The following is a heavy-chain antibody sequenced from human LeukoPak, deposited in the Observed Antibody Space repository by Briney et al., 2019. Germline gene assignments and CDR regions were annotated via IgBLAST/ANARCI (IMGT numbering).Heavy chain of an antibody. Sequence: GGSLRLSCAASGFTFSGFWMHWVRQAPGKGQVWISRLHSDGSNTDYADSVKGRFTISRDNAKNTLYLQMDSLRVEDTAVYYCARDLLNDEGSSYFFDQWGQGTLVTVAS. CDR2: LHSDGSNT. CDR3: ARDLLNDEGSSYFFDQ. D-gene: IGHD2-2*01. CDR1: GFTFSGFW. J-gene: IGHJ4*02. V-gene: IGHV3-74*01.